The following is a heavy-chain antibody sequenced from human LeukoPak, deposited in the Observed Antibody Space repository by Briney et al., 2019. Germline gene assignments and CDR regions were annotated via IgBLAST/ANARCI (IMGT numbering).Heavy chain of an antibody. CDR1: GFTFSSYA. CDR3: ARDPSPRYGTYCSGGSCVDY. V-gene: IGHV3-30-3*01. J-gene: IGHJ4*02. D-gene: IGHD2-15*01. Sequence: PGGSLRLSCAASGFTFSSYAMHWVRQAPGKGLEWVAVISYDGSNKYYADSVKGRFTISRDNSKNTLYLQMNSLRAEDTAVYYCARDPSPRYGTYCSGGSCVDYWGQGTLVTVSS. CDR2: ISYDGSNK.